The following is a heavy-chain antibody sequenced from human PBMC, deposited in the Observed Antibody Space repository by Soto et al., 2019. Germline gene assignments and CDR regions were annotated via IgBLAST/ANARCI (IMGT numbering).Heavy chain of an antibody. CDR2: IHYSGTT. Sequence: LSLTCTVSGGSMRNYFWTWIRQPPVKVLEWIGYIHYSGTTSFFPSYNPSLRSRVTISEDTSKNQFSLKLLSVTTADTAVYFCAAGEASSRNLAPYYLDFWGQGTLVTVSS. D-gene: IGHD6-13*01. CDR1: GGSMRNYF. V-gene: IGHV4-59*01. CDR3: AAGEASSRNLAPYYLDF. J-gene: IGHJ4*02.